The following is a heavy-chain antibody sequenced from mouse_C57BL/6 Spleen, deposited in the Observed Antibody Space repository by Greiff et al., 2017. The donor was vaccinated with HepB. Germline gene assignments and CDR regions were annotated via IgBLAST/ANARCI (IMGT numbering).Heavy chain of an antibody. D-gene: IGHD2-2*01. CDR1: GYAFSSYW. CDR3: ARGRDYGYDGGPAWFAY. Sequence: QVQLQQSGAELVKPGASVKISCKASGYAFSSYWMNWVKQRPGKGLEWIGQIYPGDGDTNYNGKFKGKATLTADKSSSPAYMQLSSLTSEDSAVYFCARGRDYGYDGGPAWFAYWGQGTLVTVSA. CDR2: IYPGDGDT. J-gene: IGHJ3*01. V-gene: IGHV1-80*01.